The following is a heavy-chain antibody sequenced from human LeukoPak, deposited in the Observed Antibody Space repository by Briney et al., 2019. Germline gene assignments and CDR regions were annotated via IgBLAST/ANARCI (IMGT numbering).Heavy chain of an antibody. CDR2: IYSGGST. CDR1: GFTVSSNY. Sequence: SGGSLRLSCAASGFTVSSNYMNWVRHAPGKGLEWVSLIYSGGSTDYADSVKGRFTFSRDNSKNTLYLQMNSLSAEDTAVYYCARVACSSSPCYHGVDDWGQGTTVTVSS. J-gene: IGHJ6*02. CDR3: ARVACSSSPCYHGVDD. D-gene: IGHD2-2*01. V-gene: IGHV3-66*01.